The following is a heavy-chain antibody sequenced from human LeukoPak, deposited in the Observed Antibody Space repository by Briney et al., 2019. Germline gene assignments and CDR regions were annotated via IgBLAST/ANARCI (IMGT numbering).Heavy chain of an antibody. D-gene: IGHD3-22*01. Sequence: GESLKISCQGFGYNVNKYWVGWVRQLPGKGLEWMGVIYPDDSDTKYSPSFQGRVTISADKSINTVYLQWSGLQASDTAMYYCARHLADDSSGYYPSSYYYYMDVWGKGTTVTVSS. CDR1: GYNVNKYW. J-gene: IGHJ6*03. CDR3: ARHLADDSSGYYPSSYYYYMDV. CDR2: IYPDDSDT. V-gene: IGHV5-51*01.